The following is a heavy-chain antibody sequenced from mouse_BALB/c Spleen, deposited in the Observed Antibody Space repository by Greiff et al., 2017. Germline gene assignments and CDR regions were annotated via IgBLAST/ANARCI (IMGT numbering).Heavy chain of an antibody. J-gene: IGHJ4*01. CDR3: ARHRGYGYDLNYAMDY. CDR2: ISSGGSYT. V-gene: IGHV5-6*01. Sequence: EVHLVESGGDLVKPGGSLKLSCAASGFTFSSYGMSWVRQTPDKRLEWVATISSGGSYTYYPDSVKGRFTISRDNAKNTLYLQMSSLKSEDTAMYYCARHRGYGYDLNYAMDYWGQGTSVTVSS. D-gene: IGHD2-2*01. CDR1: GFTFSSYG.